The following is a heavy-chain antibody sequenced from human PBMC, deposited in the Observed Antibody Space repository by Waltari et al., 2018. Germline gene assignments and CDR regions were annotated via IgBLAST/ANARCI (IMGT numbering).Heavy chain of an antibody. Sequence: EVQLLESGGGLVQPGGSLRLSCAASGFTFSSYAMSWVRQAPGKGLVLVSANSGSGGISYCADSVTSRFSITRNNSKNPLYLQINSLRAEDTAVYYCSSFKLELRRVPGYWGQGTLVTVSS. CDR1: GFTFSSYA. D-gene: IGHD1-7*01. CDR2: NSGSGGIS. V-gene: IGHV3-23*01. J-gene: IGHJ4*02. CDR3: SSFKLELRRVPGY.